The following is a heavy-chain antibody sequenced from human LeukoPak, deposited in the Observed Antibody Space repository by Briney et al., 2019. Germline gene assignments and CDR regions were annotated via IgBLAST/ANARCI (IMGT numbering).Heavy chain of an antibody. Sequence: SETLSLTCTVSGGSISSYYWSWIRQPPGKGLEWIGYIYTSGSTNYNPSLKSRVTISVDTSKNQFSLKLSSVTAADTAVYYCARRYSSSRGGLFYFDYWGQGTLVTVSS. D-gene: IGHD6-13*01. V-gene: IGHV4-4*09. CDR3: ARRYSSSRGGLFYFDY. CDR2: IYTSGST. J-gene: IGHJ4*02. CDR1: GGSISSYY.